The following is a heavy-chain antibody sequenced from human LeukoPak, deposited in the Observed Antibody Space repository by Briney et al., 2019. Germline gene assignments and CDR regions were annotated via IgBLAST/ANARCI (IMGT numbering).Heavy chain of an antibody. Sequence: PSETLSLTCTVSGGSVSSGSYYWSWIRQPPGKGLDWIGYIYFSGSTNYNPSLKSRVTISLDTSKNQFSLRLSSVTAADTAVYYCARSPSGSYPFDYWGQGTLITVSS. CDR1: GGSVSSGSYY. CDR3: ARSPSGSYPFDY. V-gene: IGHV4-61*01. D-gene: IGHD1-26*01. CDR2: IYFSGST. J-gene: IGHJ4*02.